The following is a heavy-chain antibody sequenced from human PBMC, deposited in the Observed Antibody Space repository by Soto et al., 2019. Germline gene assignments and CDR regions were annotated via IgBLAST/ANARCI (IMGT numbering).Heavy chain of an antibody. V-gene: IGHV4-59*01. CDR2: IYYFGNS. D-gene: IGHD3-22*01. CDR1: GGSISGYY. Sequence: SETLSLTCTVSGGSISGYYWSWIRQPPGKGLEWIGYIYYFGNSNYNPSLKSRLTILVDTSKNQFSLKLSSVTAADTAVYYCARYGYNDSSGYRFVSDYWGQGTLVTVSS. J-gene: IGHJ4*02. CDR3: ARYGYNDSSGYRFVSDY.